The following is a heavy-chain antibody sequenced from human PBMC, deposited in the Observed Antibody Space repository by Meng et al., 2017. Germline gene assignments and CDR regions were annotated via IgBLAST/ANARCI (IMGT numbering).Heavy chain of an antibody. D-gene: IGHD6-19*01. Sequence: QRQQAGTGLVKSSQTLSLTCAISGDSVSSNSAAWNWIRQSPSRGLEWLGRTYYRSKWYNDYAVSVKSRITINPDTSKNQFSLQLNSVTPEDTAVYYCARDRSGWYSGRGPFDYWGQGTLVTVSS. V-gene: IGHV6-1*01. J-gene: IGHJ4*02. CDR3: ARDRSGWYSGRGPFDY. CDR2: TYYRSKWYN. CDR1: GDSVSSNSAA.